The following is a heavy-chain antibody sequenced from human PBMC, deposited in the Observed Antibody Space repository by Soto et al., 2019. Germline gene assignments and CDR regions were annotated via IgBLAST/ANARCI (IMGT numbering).Heavy chain of an antibody. V-gene: IGHV4-31*03. CDR2: IYYSGST. D-gene: IGHD1-1*01. CDR3: ARWPQLEPRFDY. J-gene: IGHJ4*02. Sequence: SETLSLTCTVSGGSISSFCYYWSWIRQHPGKGLEWIGYIYYSGSTYYNPSLKSRVTISVDTSKNQFSLKLSSVTAADTAVYYCARWPQLEPRFDYWGQGTLVTVSS. CDR1: GGSISSFCYY.